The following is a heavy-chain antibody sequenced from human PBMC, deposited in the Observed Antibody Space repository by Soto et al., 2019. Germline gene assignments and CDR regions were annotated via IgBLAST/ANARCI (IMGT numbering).Heavy chain of an antibody. D-gene: IGHD3-10*01. CDR1: GFTFSSYA. CDR2: ISGSGGST. Sequence: GGSLRLSCAASGFTFSSYAMSWVRQAPGKGLEWVSAISGSGGSTYYADSVKGRFTIFRDNSKNTLYLQMNSLRAEDTALYYCAKDLRRDWFDPWGQGTLVTVSS. V-gene: IGHV3-23*01. J-gene: IGHJ5*02. CDR3: AKDLRRDWFDP.